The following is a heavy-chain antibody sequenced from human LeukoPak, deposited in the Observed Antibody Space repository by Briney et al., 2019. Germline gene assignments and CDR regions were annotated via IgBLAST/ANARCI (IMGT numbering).Heavy chain of an antibody. CDR2: ISAYNGNT. J-gene: IGHJ4*02. V-gene: IGHV1-18*01. Sequence: GASVKVSCKASGGTFSSYAISWVRQAPGQGLEWMGWISAYNGNTNYAQKLQGRVSMTTDTSTSTAYMELRSLRSDDTAVYYCARAVEWLRLEDYWGQGTLVTVSS. CDR1: GGTFSSYA. CDR3: ARAVEWLRLEDY. D-gene: IGHD5-12*01.